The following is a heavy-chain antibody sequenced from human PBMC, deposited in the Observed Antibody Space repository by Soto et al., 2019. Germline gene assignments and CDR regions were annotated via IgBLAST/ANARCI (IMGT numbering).Heavy chain of an antibody. J-gene: IGHJ4*02. CDR2: ISGSGDGT. Sequence: PGGSLRLSCAASGFTFSSSGMSWVRQAPGKGLEWVSAISGSGDGTYYADSVKGRFTISRDNSKNTLYLQMNGLRAEDTAVYYCAKRSPLAVAKYYFDYWGQGTLVTVSS. V-gene: IGHV3-23*01. CDR1: GFTFSSSG. CDR3: AKRSPLAVAKYYFDY. D-gene: IGHD6-19*01.